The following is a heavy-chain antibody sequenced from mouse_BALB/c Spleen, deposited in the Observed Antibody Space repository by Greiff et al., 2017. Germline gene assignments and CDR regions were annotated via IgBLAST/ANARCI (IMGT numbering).Heavy chain of an antibody. CDR2: INSNGGST. Sequence: EVQLVESGGGLVQPGGSLKLSCAASGFTFSSYGMSWVRQTPDKRLELVATINSNGGSTYYPDSVKGRFTISRDNAKNTLYLQMSSLKSEDTAMYYCASANGNYLLAYWGQGTLVTVSA. CDR3: ASANGNYLLAY. CDR1: GFTFSSYG. J-gene: IGHJ3*01. D-gene: IGHD2-1*01. V-gene: IGHV5-6-3*01.